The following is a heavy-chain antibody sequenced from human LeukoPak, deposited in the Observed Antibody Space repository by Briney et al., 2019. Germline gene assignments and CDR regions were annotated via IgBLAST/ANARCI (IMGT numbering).Heavy chain of an antibody. CDR3: VRDGDYSFDD. CDR2: IYYSGRT. CDR1: GVSISSHY. Sequence: PSETLSLTCSVSGVSISSHYWSWIRQPPGKGLEWIGYIYYSGRTKYNPSLKSRVTISADTSKNQLSLKLSSVTAADTAVYYCVRDGDYSFDDWGQGILVTVSS. V-gene: IGHV4-59*11. D-gene: IGHD7-27*01. J-gene: IGHJ4*02.